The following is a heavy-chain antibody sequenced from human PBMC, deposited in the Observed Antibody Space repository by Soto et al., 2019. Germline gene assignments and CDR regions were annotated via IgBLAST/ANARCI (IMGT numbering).Heavy chain of an antibody. V-gene: IGHV4-34*01. CDR1: GGSFSGYY. J-gene: IGHJ5*02. D-gene: IGHD3-3*01. CDR3: ARGRNYYDFWSGYSGWFDP. Sequence: PSETLSLTCAVYGGSFSGYYWSWIRQPPGKGLEWIGEINHSGSTNYNPSLKSRVTISVDTSKNQFSLKLSSVTAADTAVYYCARGRNYYDFWSGYSGWFDPWGQGTLVTVSS. CDR2: INHSGST.